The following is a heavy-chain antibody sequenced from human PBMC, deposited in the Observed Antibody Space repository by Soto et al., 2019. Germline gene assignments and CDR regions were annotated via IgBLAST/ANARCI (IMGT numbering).Heavy chain of an antibody. CDR2: ISASGDNT. V-gene: IGHV3-23*01. Sequence: GGSLRLSCAASGFTFSSRAMSWVRQAPGKGLDWVSIISASGDNTYYADSVKGRFTISRGNSKNTLYLQVNSLRAEDTAVYYCAKLTYSDLWSGSHDSWGQGTLVTVSS. CDR3: AKLTYSDLWSGSHDS. D-gene: IGHD3-3*01. CDR1: GFTFSSRA. J-gene: IGHJ4*02.